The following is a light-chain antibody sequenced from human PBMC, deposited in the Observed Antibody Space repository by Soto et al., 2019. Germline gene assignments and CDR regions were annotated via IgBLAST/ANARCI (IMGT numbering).Light chain of an antibody. V-gene: IGKV3-15*01. CDR3: QQYNTWTWT. CDR2: GAA. J-gene: IGKJ1*01. CDR1: QTISTN. Sequence: EVVLTQSPATLSVSPGARATLSCRASQTISTNLAWYQHKPGQPPSLLIYGAATRATGVPARFSGSWSGTQFTLTITSLQSEDFAVYYCQQYNTWTWTFGHGTKVEIK.